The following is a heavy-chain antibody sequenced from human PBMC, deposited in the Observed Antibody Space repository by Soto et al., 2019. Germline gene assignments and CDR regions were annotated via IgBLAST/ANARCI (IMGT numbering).Heavy chain of an antibody. Sequence: SETLSLTCTVSGGSISSSSYYWGWIRQPPGKGLEWIGSIYYSGSTYYNPSLKSRVTISVDTSKNQFSLKLSSVTAADTAVYYCARDPDRFGDLLENDYWGQGTLVTVSS. V-gene: IGHV4-39*02. CDR1: GGSISSSSYY. D-gene: IGHD3-10*01. J-gene: IGHJ4*02. CDR3: ARDPDRFGDLLENDY. CDR2: IYYSGST.